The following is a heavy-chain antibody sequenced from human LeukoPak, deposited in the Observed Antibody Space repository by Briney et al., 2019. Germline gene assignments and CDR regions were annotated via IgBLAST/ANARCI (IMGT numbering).Heavy chain of an antibody. Sequence: GASVKVSCKASGYTFTSYGISWVRQAPGQGLEWMGWISAYNGNTNYAQKLQGRVTMTTDTSTSTAYMELRSLRSDDTAVYYCARDPLSGYGSGSYYVYFGYWGRGTLVTVSS. V-gene: IGHV1-18*01. CDR2: ISAYNGNT. J-gene: IGHJ4*02. CDR1: GYTFTSYG. D-gene: IGHD3-10*01. CDR3: ARDPLSGYGSGSYYVYFGY.